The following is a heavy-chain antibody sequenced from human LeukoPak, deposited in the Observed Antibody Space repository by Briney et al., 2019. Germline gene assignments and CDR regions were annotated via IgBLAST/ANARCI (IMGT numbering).Heavy chain of an antibody. J-gene: IGHJ4*02. CDR1: GDSIISSGDY. D-gene: IGHD3-10*01. CDR2: IHFSGTT. Sequence: SETLSLTCTVSGDSIISSGDYWGWIRQPQGKGLEWIGIIHFSGTTYYNPSLKSRVTIYVDTSKNQFSLKLTSVTAADTAVYYCPRFRGVVSSSLLDFWGQGTLVTVSS. V-gene: IGHV4-39*01. CDR3: PRFRGVVSSSLLDF.